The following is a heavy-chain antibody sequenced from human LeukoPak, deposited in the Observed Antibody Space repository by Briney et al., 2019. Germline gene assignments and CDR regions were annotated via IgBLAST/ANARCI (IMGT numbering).Heavy chain of an antibody. CDR2: IYHSGST. V-gene: IGHV4-30-2*01. Sequence: SQTLSLTCAVSGDSTSSGGYSWSWIRQPPGKGLQWIGYIYHSGSTYYNPSLKSRVPISVDRSKNQFSLKLSSVTAADTAVYYCARVVVQLWSQFDYWGQGTLVTVSS. CDR1: GDSTSSGGYS. CDR3: ARVVVQLWSQFDY. J-gene: IGHJ4*02. D-gene: IGHD5-18*01.